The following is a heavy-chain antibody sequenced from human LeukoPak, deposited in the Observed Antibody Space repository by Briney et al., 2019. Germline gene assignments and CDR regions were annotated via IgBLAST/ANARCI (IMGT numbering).Heavy chain of an antibody. CDR3: SEGYFEPFDH. D-gene: IGHD2/OR15-2a*01. Sequence: SETLSPTCVVSGASVSSSHWNWIRQFPGKGLEWIGCLSYTGKTDYNPSPTSRVTISVDTSKNQVSLKLRSVTAADTAVYYCSEGYFEPFDHWGQGTLVTVSS. J-gene: IGHJ4*02. CDR2: LSYTGKT. CDR1: GASVSSSH. V-gene: IGHV4-59*02.